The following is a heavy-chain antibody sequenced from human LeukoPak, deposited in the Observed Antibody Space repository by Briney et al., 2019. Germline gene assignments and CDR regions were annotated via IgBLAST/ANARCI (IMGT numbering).Heavy chain of an antibody. V-gene: IGHV3-74*01. CDR2: INSDGSST. CDR1: GFTFSSYW. D-gene: IGHD3-10*01. Sequence: SGGSLRLSCAASGFTFSSYWMHWVRQAPGKGLVWVSRINSDGSSTSYADSVKGRFTISRDNAKNTLYLQMNSLRAENTPVYYSPRVPRYYGSGSYDYWGPGTLVTVSS. J-gene: IGHJ4*02. CDR3: PRVPRYYGSGSYDY.